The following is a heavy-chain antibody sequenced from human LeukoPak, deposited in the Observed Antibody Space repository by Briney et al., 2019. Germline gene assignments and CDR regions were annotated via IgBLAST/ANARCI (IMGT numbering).Heavy chain of an antibody. CDR3: ARDPDTMVRGYRDWFDP. J-gene: IGHJ5*02. V-gene: IGHV1-46*03. Sequence: ASVKVSCKASGYTFTSYYMHWVRQAPGQGLEWMGIINPSGGSTSYAQKFQGRVTMTRDTSTSTVYMELSNLRSEDTAVYYCARDPDTMVRGYRDWFDPWGQGTLVTVSS. CDR1: GYTFTSYY. D-gene: IGHD3-10*01. CDR2: INPSGGST.